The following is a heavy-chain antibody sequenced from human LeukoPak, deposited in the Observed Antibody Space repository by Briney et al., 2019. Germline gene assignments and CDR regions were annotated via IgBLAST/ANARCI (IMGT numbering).Heavy chain of an antibody. Sequence: GGSLRLSCAASGFTFSSYSMNWVRQAPGKGLEWVSSISISSSYIYYADSVKGRFTISRDNAKNSLYLRMNSLRAEDTAVYYCARVKGQLVQGGLAFDIWGQGTMVTVSS. CDR3: ARVKGQLVQGGLAFDI. V-gene: IGHV3-21*01. J-gene: IGHJ3*02. CDR2: ISISSSYI. D-gene: IGHD6-13*01. CDR1: GFTFSSYS.